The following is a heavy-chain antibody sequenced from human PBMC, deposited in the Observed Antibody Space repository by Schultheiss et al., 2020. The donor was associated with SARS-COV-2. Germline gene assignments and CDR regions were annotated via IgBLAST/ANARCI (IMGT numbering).Heavy chain of an antibody. J-gene: IGHJ4*02. D-gene: IGHD2-2*01. V-gene: IGHV4-59*01. Sequence: SETLSLTCTVSGGSISSYYWSWIRQPPGKGLEWIGYIYYSGSTNYNPSLKSRVTISVDTSKNQFSLNLSSVTAADTAVYYCARVGCSSTSCYQNDYWGQGTLVTVSS. CDR2: IYYSGST. CDR3: ARVGCSSTSCYQNDY. CDR1: GGSISSYY.